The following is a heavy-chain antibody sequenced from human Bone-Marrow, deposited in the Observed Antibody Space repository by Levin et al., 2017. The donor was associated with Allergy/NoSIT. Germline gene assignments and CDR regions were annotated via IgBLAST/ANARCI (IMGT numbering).Heavy chain of an antibody. CDR3: TRLAVAGGIDY. CDR1: GFTFSGSA. Sequence: GESLKISCTASGFTFSGSAMHWVRQASGKGLEWVGRIRSKANSYATAYAASVKGRFPISRDDSKNTAYLQMNSLKIEDTAVYYCTRLAVAGGIDYWGQGTLVTVSS. V-gene: IGHV3-73*01. J-gene: IGHJ4*02. CDR2: IRSKANSYAT. D-gene: IGHD6-19*01.